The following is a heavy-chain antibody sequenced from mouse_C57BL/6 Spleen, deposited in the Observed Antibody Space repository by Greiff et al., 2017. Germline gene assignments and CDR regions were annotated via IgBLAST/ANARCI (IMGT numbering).Heavy chain of an antibody. CDR1: GFTFSDYG. CDR3: ARDYGNYQYYFDY. CDR2: ISSGSSTI. V-gene: IGHV5-17*01. J-gene: IGHJ2*01. Sequence: EVKLMESGGGLVKPGGSLKLSCAASGFTFSDYGMHWVRQAPEKGLEWVAYISSGSSTIYYADTVKGRFTISRDNAKNTLFLQMTSLRSEDTAMYYCARDYGNYQYYFDYWGQGTTLTVSS. D-gene: IGHD2-1*01.